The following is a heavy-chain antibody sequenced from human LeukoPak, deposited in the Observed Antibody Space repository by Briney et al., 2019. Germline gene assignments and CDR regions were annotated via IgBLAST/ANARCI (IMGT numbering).Heavy chain of an antibody. CDR2: ICSDDST. J-gene: IGHJ3*02. V-gene: IGHV3-66*02. D-gene: IGHD1-26*01. CDR1: GLTASSNY. CDR3: ARDGRVGATRLNI. Sequence: GGSLRLSCPASGLTASSNYMSWVRQPPGKGLEWVSVICSDDSTYYADAVRGRFTISRDNSKNTLYLQMNSLRAEDTAVYYCARDGRVGATRLNIWGQGTMVTVSS.